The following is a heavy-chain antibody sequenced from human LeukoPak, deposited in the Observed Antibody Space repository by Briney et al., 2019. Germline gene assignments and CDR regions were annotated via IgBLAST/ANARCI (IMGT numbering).Heavy chain of an antibody. V-gene: IGHV4-34*01. CDR3: AREPSDSSSWYGWFDP. J-gene: IGHJ5*02. CDR1: GGSFSGYY. CDR2: INHSGST. Sequence: SETLSLTCAVYGGSFSGYYWSWIRQPPGKGLEWIGEINHSGSTNYNPSLKSRVTISVDTSKNQFSLKLSSVTAADTAVYYRAREPSDSSSWYGWFDPWGQGTLVTVSS. D-gene: IGHD6-13*01.